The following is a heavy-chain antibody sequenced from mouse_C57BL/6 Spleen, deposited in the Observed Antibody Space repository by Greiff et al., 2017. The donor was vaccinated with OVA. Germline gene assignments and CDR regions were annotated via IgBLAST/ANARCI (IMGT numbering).Heavy chain of an antibody. J-gene: IGHJ1*03. D-gene: IGHD1-1*01. CDR3: ARGGITTVVDYWYFDV. CDR2: IYPGDGDT. Sequence: QVQLQQSGAELVKPGASVKISCKASGYAFSSYWMNWVKQRPGKGLEWIGQIYPGDGDTTYNGKFKGKATLTADKSSSTAYMQLSSLTSEDSAVYFCARGGITTVVDYWYFDVWGTGTTVTVSS. CDR1: GYAFSSYW. V-gene: IGHV1-80*01.